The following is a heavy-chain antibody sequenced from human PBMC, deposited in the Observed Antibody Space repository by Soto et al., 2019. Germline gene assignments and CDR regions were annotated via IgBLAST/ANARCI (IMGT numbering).Heavy chain of an antibody. CDR3: ARGGGFGEQYSDTFDI. V-gene: IGHV3-13*01. D-gene: IGHD3-10*01. CDR1: GITFSGHG. J-gene: IGHJ3*02. CDR2: IGTSGHA. Sequence: EVQLVETGGGLVQAGGSLRHSCAASGITFSGHGMHWVRQAAGESLEWVSVIGTSGHAFYADSVKGRFTITREDAKTSVYLQTNSPRDGDTAVYYCARGGGFGEQYSDTFDIWGQGTMVTVSS.